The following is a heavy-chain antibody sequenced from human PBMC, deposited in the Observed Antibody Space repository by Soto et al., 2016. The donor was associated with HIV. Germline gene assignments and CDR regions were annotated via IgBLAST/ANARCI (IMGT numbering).Heavy chain of an antibody. CDR2: ISGSGGST. V-gene: IGHV3-23*01. D-gene: IGHD3-9*01. CDR3: AKDRGSYDILTGYYGSGYFDL. J-gene: IGHJ2*01. CDR1: GFTFSSYA. Sequence: EVQLLESGGGLVQPGGSLRLSCAASGFTFSSYAMSWVRQAPGKGLEWVSAISGSGGSTYYADSVKGRFTISRDNSKNTLYLQMNSLRAEDTAVYYCAKDRGSYDILTGYYGSGYFDLWGRGTLVTVSS.